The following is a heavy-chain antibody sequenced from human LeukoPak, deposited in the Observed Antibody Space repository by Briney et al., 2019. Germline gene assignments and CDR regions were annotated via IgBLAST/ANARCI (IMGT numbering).Heavy chain of an antibody. Sequence: ASVTVSCKASGYTFTSYSISWVRQAPGQGLEWMGWISAYNGNTNYAQKLQGRVTMTTDTSTSTAYMELRSLRSDDTAVYYCARDKGKYSSSSLDYWGQGTLVTVSS. CDR1: GYTFTSYS. V-gene: IGHV1-18*01. J-gene: IGHJ4*02. CDR2: ISAYNGNT. D-gene: IGHD6-6*01. CDR3: ARDKGKYSSSSLDY.